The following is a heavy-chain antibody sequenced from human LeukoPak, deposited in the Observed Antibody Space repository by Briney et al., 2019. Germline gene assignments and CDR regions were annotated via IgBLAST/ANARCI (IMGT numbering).Heavy chain of an antibody. CDR2: IKQDGSEK. CDR1: GFTFSSYW. CDR3: ASLWFGEFRVSADDY. J-gene: IGHJ4*02. Sequence: PGGSLRLSCAASGFTFSSYWMSWVRQAPGKGLEWVANIKQDGSEKYYVDSVKGRFTISRDNAKNSLYLQMNSLRAEDTAVYYCASLWFGEFRVSADDYWGQGTLVTVSS. D-gene: IGHD3-10*01. V-gene: IGHV3-7*01.